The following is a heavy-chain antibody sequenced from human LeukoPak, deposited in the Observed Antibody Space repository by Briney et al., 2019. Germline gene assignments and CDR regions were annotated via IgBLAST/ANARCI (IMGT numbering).Heavy chain of an antibody. CDR1: GFTFSSYW. V-gene: IGHV3-7*01. CDR3: ARKFPYYGVDV. J-gene: IGHJ6*02. Sequence: GKSLRLSCAASGFTFSSYWMSWVRQAPGKGLEWVANIKQDGSEKYYVDSVKGRFTISRDNAKNSLYLQMNSLRAEDTAVFYCARKFPYYGVDVWGQGTTVTVSS. CDR2: IKQDGSEK.